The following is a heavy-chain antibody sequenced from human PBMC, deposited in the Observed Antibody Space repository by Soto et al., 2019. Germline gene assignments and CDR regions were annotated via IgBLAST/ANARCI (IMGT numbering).Heavy chain of an antibody. V-gene: IGHV4-34*01. J-gene: IGHJ4*02. CDR3: ARGAELYYYGSGSSYDY. CDR2: INHSGST. CDR1: GGSFSGYY. D-gene: IGHD3-10*01. Sequence: SETLSLTCAVYGGSFSGYYWSWIRQPPGKGLEWIGEINHSGSTNYNPSLKSRVTISVDTSKNQFSLKLSSVTAADTAVYYCARGAELYYYGSGSSYDYWGQGTLVTVSS.